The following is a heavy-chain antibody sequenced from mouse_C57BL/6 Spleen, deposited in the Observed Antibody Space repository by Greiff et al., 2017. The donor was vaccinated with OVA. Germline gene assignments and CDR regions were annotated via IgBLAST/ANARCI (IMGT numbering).Heavy chain of an antibody. CDR1: GFTFSDYG. Sequence: EVMLVESGGGLVKPGGSLKLSCAASGFTFSDYGMHWVRQAPEKGLEWVAYISSGSSTIYYADTVKGRFTIARDNAKNTLFLQMTSLRSEDTAMYYCARDWGGDFDYWGQGTTLTVSS. V-gene: IGHV5-17*01. CDR3: ARDWGGDFDY. J-gene: IGHJ2*01. D-gene: IGHD4-1*01. CDR2: ISSGSSTI.